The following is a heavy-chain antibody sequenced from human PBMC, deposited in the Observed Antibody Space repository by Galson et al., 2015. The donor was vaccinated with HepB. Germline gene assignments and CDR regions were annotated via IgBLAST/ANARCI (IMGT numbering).Heavy chain of an antibody. CDR2: INHGGIP. CDR3: PYFFGSGSFFMDV. D-gene: IGHD3-10*01. V-gene: IGHV4-34*01. Sequence: SETLSLTCAVYGASFTDYYWNWIRQPSGKGPEWIGEINHGGIPKYNPSLKSRVTISIDTSKKQFSLTLNSVTAADTAVYYCPYFFGSGSFFMDVWGQGTAVTVS. CDR1: GASFTDYY. J-gene: IGHJ6*02.